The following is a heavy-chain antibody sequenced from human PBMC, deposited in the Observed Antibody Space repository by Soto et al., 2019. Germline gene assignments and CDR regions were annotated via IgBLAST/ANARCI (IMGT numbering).Heavy chain of an antibody. D-gene: IGHD6-6*01. CDR3: ARLAARPVDYYYGMDV. Sequence: QVQLVQSGAEVKKPGSSVKVSCKASGGTFSSYAISWVRQAPGQGLEWMGGIIPIFGTANYAQKFQGRVMITADQSTSTAYMGLSSLRSEDTAVYYCARLAARPVDYYYGMDVWGQGTTVTVSS. CDR1: GGTFSSYA. CDR2: IIPIFGTA. J-gene: IGHJ6*02. V-gene: IGHV1-69*12.